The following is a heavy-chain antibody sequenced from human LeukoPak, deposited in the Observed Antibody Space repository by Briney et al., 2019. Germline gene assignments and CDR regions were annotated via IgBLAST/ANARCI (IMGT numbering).Heavy chain of an antibody. CDR2: INHSGST. J-gene: IGHJ4*02. D-gene: IGHD2-2*01. CDR3: ARGRPDIVVVPAAIYY. V-gene: IGHV4-34*01. CDR1: GGSFSGYY. Sequence: ASETLSLTCAVYGGSFSGYYWSWIRQPPGKGLEWIGEINHSGSTNYNPSLKSRVTISVDTSKNQFSLKLSSVTAADTAVYYCARGRPDIVVVPAAIYYWGQGILVTVSS.